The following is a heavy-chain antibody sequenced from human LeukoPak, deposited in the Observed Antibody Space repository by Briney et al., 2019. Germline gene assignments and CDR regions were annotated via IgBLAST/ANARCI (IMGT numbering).Heavy chain of an antibody. CDR2: IYYSGAT. J-gene: IGHJ4*02. CDR1: GGSISSSSYY. CDR3: ATGQQLFDY. Sequence: SETLSLTCTVSGGSISSSSYYWGWIRQPPGKGLEWIGTIYYSGATYYNPSLKSRVTISVDTSKNQFSLKLNSVTAADTAVYYCATGQQLFDYWGQGTLVTVSS. V-gene: IGHV4-39*07. D-gene: IGHD6-13*01.